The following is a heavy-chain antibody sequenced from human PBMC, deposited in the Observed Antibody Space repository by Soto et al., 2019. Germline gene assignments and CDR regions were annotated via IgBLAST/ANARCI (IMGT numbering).Heavy chain of an antibody. V-gene: IGHV4-30-2*01. D-gene: IGHD1-26*01. CDR2: IYHSGST. CDR3: ARDRREKYYYYGMDV. J-gene: IGHJ6*02. Sequence: LSLTCAVSGGSISSGGYSWSWIRQPPGKGLEWIGYIYHSGSTYYNPSLKSRVTISVDRSKNQFSLKLSSVTAADTAVYYCARDRREKYYYYGMDVWGQGTTVTVSS. CDR1: GGSISSGGYS.